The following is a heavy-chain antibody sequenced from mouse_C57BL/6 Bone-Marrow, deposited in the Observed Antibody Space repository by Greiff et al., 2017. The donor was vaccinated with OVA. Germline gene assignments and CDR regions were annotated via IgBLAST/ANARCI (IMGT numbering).Heavy chain of an antibody. V-gene: IGHV14-2*01. CDR1: GFNIKEDY. Sequence: EVQVVESGAELVKPGDSVKLSCTASGFNIKEDYMHWVKQRTEQGLEWIGRIDPEERETKDAPKFQGKATITADTSSNTAYLQLSSLTSEDTAVYYCARPGFITNAMDYWGQGTSVTVSS. J-gene: IGHJ4*01. D-gene: IGHD1-1*01. CDR2: IDPEERET. CDR3: ARPGFITNAMDY.